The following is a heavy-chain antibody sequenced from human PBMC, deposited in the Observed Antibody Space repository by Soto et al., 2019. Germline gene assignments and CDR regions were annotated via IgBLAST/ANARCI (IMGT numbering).Heavy chain of an antibody. CDR1: AFSLSNAALG. D-gene: IGHD2-2*01. Sequence: QVTVKESGPVLVKPTETLTLTCTVSAFSLSNAALGVSWIRPPPGKALEWLPHIFSNDEKSYSTSLKSRLAISVDTSKSQVVLTMTNMDPVDTATYYCASTATTSWYWFDPWGQGTLVTVSS. CDR2: IFSNDEK. V-gene: IGHV2-26*01. CDR3: ASTATTSWYWFDP. J-gene: IGHJ5*02.